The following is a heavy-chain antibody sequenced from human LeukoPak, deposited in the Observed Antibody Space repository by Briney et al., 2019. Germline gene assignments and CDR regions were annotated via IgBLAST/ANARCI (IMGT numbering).Heavy chain of an antibody. Sequence: ASVKVSCKASGYTFTGYYMHWVRQAPGQGLEWMGWINPNSGGTNYAQKFQGRVTMTRDTSISTAYMELSRLRSDDTAVYYCARETPLVVVAATSSSYYYMDVWGKGTTVTISS. CDR1: GYTFTGYY. J-gene: IGHJ6*03. CDR2: INPNSGGT. CDR3: ARETPLVVVAATSSSYYYMDV. V-gene: IGHV1-2*02. D-gene: IGHD2-15*01.